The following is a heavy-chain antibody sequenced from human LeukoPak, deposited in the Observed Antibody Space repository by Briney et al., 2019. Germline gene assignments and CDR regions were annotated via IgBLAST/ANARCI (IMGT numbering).Heavy chain of an antibody. CDR1: GFTFSSYW. V-gene: IGHV3-7*01. CDR2: IKQDGSEK. CDR3: AREWDGDYLYYYYYMDV. J-gene: IGHJ6*03. Sequence: PGGSLRLSCAASGFTFSSYWMSWVRQAPGKGLEWVANIKQDGSEKYYVDSVKGRFTISRDNAKNSLYLQMNSLRAEDTAVYYCAREWDGDYLYYYYYMDVWGKGTTVTIPS. D-gene: IGHD4-17*01.